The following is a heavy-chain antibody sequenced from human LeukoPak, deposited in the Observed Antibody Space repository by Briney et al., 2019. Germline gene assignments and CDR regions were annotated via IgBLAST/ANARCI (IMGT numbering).Heavy chain of an antibody. Sequence: SQTLSLTCAISGDSVSSDSAAWNWIRQSSSRGLEWLARTYFRSKWYYGYALAVKGRITINPDTSKNQFSLQLNSVTPEDTAVYFCARDPVGGSTIFDSWGQGTLVTVSS. V-gene: IGHV6-1*01. CDR3: ARDPVGGSTIFDS. CDR1: GDSVSSDSAA. J-gene: IGHJ4*02. D-gene: IGHD1-26*01. CDR2: TYFRSKWYY.